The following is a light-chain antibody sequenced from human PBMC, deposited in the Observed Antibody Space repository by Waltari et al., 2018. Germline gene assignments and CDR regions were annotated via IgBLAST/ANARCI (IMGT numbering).Light chain of an antibody. CDR3: QQRSNWPLT. V-gene: IGKV3-11*01. CDR2: DAS. J-gene: IGKJ4*01. Sequence: EIVLTQSPATLSLSPGERATLSCRASQSVSTFLAWYQQKPGQAPRPLNDDASNRATGIPARFSGSGSGTDFTLTISSLDPEDFAVYFCQQRSNWPLTFGGGTKVEIK. CDR1: QSVSTF.